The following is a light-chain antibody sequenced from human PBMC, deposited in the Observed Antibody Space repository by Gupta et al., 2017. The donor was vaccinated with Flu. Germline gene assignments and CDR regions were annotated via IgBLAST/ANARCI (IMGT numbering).Light chain of an antibody. CDR3: QQYNNLPT. CDR1: QSVSGN. Sequence: SPATLSVSPGERATRSCRASQSVSGNLAWYQQKPGQGPRLLIFGASTRTTGIPARFSGSGSETEFTLTISSLQSEDFAVYYCQQYNNLPTFGGGTKVEIK. J-gene: IGKJ4*01. CDR2: GAS. V-gene: IGKV3-15*01.